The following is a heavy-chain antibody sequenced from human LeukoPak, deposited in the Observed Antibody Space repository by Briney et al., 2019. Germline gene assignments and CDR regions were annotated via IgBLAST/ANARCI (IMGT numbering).Heavy chain of an antibody. CDR3: ASRVGLDY. J-gene: IGHJ4*02. CDR1: GFTFSAYA. CDR2: ISGSGGRT. Sequence: GGSLRLSCAASGFTFSAYAMSRVRQAPGKGLEWVSAISGSGGRTYYADSVKGRFTISRDNSKNTLYLQINSLSAEDTAVYYCASRVGLDYWGQGTLVTVSS. D-gene: IGHD1-26*01. V-gene: IGHV3-23*01.